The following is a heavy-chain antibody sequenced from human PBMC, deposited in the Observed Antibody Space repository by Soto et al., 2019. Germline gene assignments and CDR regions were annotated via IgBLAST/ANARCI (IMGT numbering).Heavy chain of an antibody. D-gene: IGHD3-3*01. V-gene: IGHV4-39*01. CDR1: GDSIRSTYY. Sequence: PSETLSLTCVVSGDSIRSTYYWGWIRQPPGKGLEWIGSIYFNGNAYYNPSLGSRVTMSVDTSMIQFSLNLSSVTAADTAVYYCARRIFAHWYFDLWGRGTLVTVSS. J-gene: IGHJ2*01. CDR2: IYFNGNA. CDR3: ARRIFAHWYFDL.